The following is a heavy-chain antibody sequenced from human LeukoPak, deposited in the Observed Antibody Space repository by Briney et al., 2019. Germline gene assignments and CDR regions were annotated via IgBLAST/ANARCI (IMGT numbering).Heavy chain of an antibody. Sequence: GESLKISCKGSGYSFTNYWICCMRQMPGIGLEWLGIIYPGDSDTRYSPSFQGQVTISADKSISTAYLQWSSLKASDTAMYYCARQSIGRTSASDYWGQGTLVTVSS. CDR1: GYSFTNYW. CDR3: ARQSIGRTSASDY. J-gene: IGHJ4*02. D-gene: IGHD1-26*01. V-gene: IGHV5-51*01. CDR2: IYPGDSDT.